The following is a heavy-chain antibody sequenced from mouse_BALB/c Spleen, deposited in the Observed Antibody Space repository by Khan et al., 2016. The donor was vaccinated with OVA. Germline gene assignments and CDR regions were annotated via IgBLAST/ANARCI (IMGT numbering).Heavy chain of an antibody. D-gene: IGHD2-14*01. Sequence: EVQLQESGPSLVKPSQTLSLTCSVTGDSITSGYWSWIRKFPGNKLEYMGYMIYSGNTYYNPSLKSRISITRHTSKNQNYLQLNSVTTADTATYDCASSTYRYAFAYWGQGTLVTVSA. V-gene: IGHV3-8*02. J-gene: IGHJ3*01. CDR2: MIYSGNT. CDR3: ASSTYRYAFAY. CDR1: GDSITSGY.